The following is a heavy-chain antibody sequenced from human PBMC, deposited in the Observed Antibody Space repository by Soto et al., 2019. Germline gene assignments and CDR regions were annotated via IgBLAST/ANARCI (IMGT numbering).Heavy chain of an antibody. Sequence: SETLSLTCTVSGGSISSYYWSWIRQPPGKGLEWIGYIYYSGSTNYNPSLKSRVTISVDTSKNQFSLKLSSVTAADTAVYYCARHSLGSGSYYYYYMDVWGKGTTVTVSS. CDR3: ARHSLGSGSYYYYYMDV. CDR2: IYYSGST. CDR1: GGSISSYY. V-gene: IGHV4-59*01. J-gene: IGHJ6*03. D-gene: IGHD3-3*01.